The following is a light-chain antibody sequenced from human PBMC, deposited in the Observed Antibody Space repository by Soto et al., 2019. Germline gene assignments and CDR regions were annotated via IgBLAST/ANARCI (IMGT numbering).Light chain of an antibody. CDR3: QQSYNAPRT. CDR2: AAS. Sequence: DIQMTQSPFSLSAYVGDRVTITCRASQSISHYLNWYQQRPGKAPKLLIYAASNLQSGVPSRFSGSGSGTDVTLTVISLQPEDVATYYCQQSYNAPRTVGQGTKLEIK. CDR1: QSISHY. V-gene: IGKV1-39*01. J-gene: IGKJ2*01.